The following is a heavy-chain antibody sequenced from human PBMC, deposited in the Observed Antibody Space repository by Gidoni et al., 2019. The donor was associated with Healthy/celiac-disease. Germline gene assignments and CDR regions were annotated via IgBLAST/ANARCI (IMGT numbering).Heavy chain of an antibody. D-gene: IGHD3-22*01. CDR1: GSTFTRYG. V-gene: IGHV1-18*04. J-gene: IGHJ6*02. Sequence: QVQLVQSGAEVKKPGASVTVSCKASGSTFTRYGIRWVAKAHGQGLEWMGWISAYNGNTNYAQKLQGRVTMTTDTSTSTAYMELSSLRSDDPAVYYCARDWDYYDSSGYSSGYYYYGMDGWGQGTTVTVSS. CDR2: ISAYNGNT. CDR3: ARDWDYYDSSGYSSGYYYYGMDG.